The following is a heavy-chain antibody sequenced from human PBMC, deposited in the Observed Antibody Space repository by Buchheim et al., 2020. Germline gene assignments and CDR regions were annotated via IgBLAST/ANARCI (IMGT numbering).Heavy chain of an antibody. CDR1: GFTLSSYG. Sequence: QVQLVESGGGVVQPGRSLRLSCAASGFTLSSYGMHWVRQAPGKGLEWVADIYYDGSKKYYTDSVKGRFSISRDNVKNTLDLQMNSLRVEDTAVYYCARDWFRADYWGQGTL. CDR3: ARDWFRADY. J-gene: IGHJ4*02. D-gene: IGHD3-10*01. V-gene: IGHV3-33*01. CDR2: IYYDGSKK.